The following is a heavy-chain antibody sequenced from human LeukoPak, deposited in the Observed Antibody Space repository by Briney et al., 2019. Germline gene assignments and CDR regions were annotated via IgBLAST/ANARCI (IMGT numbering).Heavy chain of an antibody. CDR3: ARGGRIQLERRGYFDY. CDR2: ITSDGSNT. CDR1: GITFSSYW. Sequence: GGSLRLSCAAPGITFSSYWMHWVRQAPGKGLVWVSRITSDGSNTNYADSVKGRFTISRDNAKNTLYLHMNSLRAEDTAVYYCARGGRIQLERRGYFDYWGQGTLVTVSS. D-gene: IGHD1-1*01. J-gene: IGHJ4*02. V-gene: IGHV3-74*01.